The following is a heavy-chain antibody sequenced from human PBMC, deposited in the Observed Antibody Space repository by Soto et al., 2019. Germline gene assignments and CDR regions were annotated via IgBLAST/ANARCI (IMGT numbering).Heavy chain of an antibody. Sequence: QITLKESGPTLVKPTQTLTLTCTFSGFSLSTSGVGVGWIRQPPGKALEWLAVVYRDDTKHYSPSLKSRLTITNDTSNNQVVLTMTNMDSVDTATYFCAHKGYGDYPLDYWGQGTLVTVSS. D-gene: IGHD4-17*01. CDR3: AHKGYGDYPLDY. V-gene: IGHV2-5*02. CDR1: GFSLSTSGVG. CDR2: VYRDDTK. J-gene: IGHJ4*02.